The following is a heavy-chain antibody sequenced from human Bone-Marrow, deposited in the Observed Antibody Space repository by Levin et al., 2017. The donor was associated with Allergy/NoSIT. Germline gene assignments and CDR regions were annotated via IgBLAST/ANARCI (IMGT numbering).Heavy chain of an antibody. CDR2: ITWNNEII. J-gene: IGHJ6*02. CDR1: GINFEDSA. V-gene: IGHV3-9*01. Sequence: SLKISCVASGINFEDSAMHWVRQIPGKGLEWVSGITWNNEIIGYADSVKGRFTISRDNAKNSLFLQMNSLRFEDTALYFCANDCGFPVRGGYYYYGLDVWGQGTTVTVSS. D-gene: IGHD6-25*01. CDR3: ANDCGFPVRGGYYYYGLDV.